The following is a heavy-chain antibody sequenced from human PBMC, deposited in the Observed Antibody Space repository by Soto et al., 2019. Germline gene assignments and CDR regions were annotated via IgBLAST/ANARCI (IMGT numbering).Heavy chain of an antibody. CDR2: INPSGGRT. CDR3: EGLYHYDSSGYYDY. J-gene: IGHJ4*02. V-gene: IGHV1-46*01. CDR1: GKSFTSYY. Sequence: ASVKVSCKASGKSFTSYYMHWVRQAPGQGLEWMGRINPSGGRTTYAQKFQGRVTMTRDTSTSTFHMELSSLTSEDTAVYYCEGLYHYDSSGYYDYWGQGTLVTVSS. D-gene: IGHD3-22*01.